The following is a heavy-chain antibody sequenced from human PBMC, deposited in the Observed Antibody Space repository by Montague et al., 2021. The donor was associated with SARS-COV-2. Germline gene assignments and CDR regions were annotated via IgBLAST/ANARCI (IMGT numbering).Heavy chain of an antibody. Sequence: SETLSLTCTVSGGSISRYYWNWIRQSPGKGLEWIGEINHSGSTNYNPSLKSRVTISVDTSKNQFSLKLSSVTAADTAVYYCARKTRGWISRPPYKYYFDYWGQGTLVTVSS. CDR2: INHSGST. CDR3: ARKTRGWISRPPYKYYFDY. V-gene: IGHV4-34*01. J-gene: IGHJ4*02. D-gene: IGHD5-12*01. CDR1: GGSISRYY.